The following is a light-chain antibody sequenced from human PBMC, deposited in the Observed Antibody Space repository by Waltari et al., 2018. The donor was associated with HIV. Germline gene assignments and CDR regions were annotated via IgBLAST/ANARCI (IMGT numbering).Light chain of an antibody. Sequence: SYDLIQPHSVSMSPGQTASITCSGDKLENNNVCWYQQKPGQSPVLIIYQVTKRPSGIPERFSGSNSWNTATLTISGTQAMDEADYYCQAWDSSAAVVFGGGTKLTVL. CDR3: QAWDSSAAVV. J-gene: IGLJ2*01. CDR1: KLENNN. V-gene: IGLV3-1*01. CDR2: QVT.